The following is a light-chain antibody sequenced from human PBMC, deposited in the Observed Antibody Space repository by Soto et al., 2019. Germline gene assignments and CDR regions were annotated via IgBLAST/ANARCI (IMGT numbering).Light chain of an antibody. V-gene: IGLV1-40*01. CDR3: QSFDTSLRGWV. Sequence: QSVLTQPPSVSGAPGQRVTISRTGTRSNTGAGSDVHWYQQHPGTAPKYLIYGNTNRPSGVPDRFSGSKSGTSASLAISGLQAEDEADYFCQSFDTSLRGWVFGGGTKLTVL. CDR2: GNT. CDR1: RSNTGAGSD. J-gene: IGLJ3*02.